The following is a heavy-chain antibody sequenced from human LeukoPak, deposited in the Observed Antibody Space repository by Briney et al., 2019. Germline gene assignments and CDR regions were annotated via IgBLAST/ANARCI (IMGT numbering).Heavy chain of an antibody. D-gene: IGHD2-21*02. Sequence: PAGGSLRLSCAASGFTFDDYAMHWVRQAPGKGLEWVSGISWNSGSIGYADSAKGRFTISRDNAKNSLYLQMNSLRAEDTALYYCAKGAEGVTGDFDYWGQGTLVTVSS. CDR1: GFTFDDYA. CDR2: ISWNSGSI. CDR3: AKGAEGVTGDFDY. J-gene: IGHJ4*02. V-gene: IGHV3-9*01.